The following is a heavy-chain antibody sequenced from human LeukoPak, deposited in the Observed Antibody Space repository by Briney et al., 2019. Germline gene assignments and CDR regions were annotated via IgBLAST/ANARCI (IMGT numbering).Heavy chain of an antibody. J-gene: IGHJ3*02. CDR2: IHYAGRI. CDR1: GGSMNGHL. D-gene: IGHD3-22*01. Sequence: TSETLSLTCTVSGGSMNGHLWTWIRQPPGKGLEWIAFIHYAGRIRYNPSLQSRATISLDRSESRFSLKLTSVTAADSAVYYCARLLDNDGSGDPDTFDMWGQGTVVVVSS. V-gene: IGHV4-59*11. CDR3: ARLLDNDGSGDPDTFDM.